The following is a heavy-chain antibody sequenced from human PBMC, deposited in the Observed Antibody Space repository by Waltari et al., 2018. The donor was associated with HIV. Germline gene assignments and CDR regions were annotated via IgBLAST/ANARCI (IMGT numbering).Heavy chain of an antibody. D-gene: IGHD2-15*01. CDR1: DGSLSGFY. Sequence: QVQIQQWGAGLLKPSGTLSLSCAVYDGSLSGFYWSWIRQSPEMRLEWIGEVHHSGSTNYNPSLKCRSTISVVASKNHLSLDLKSVTAVYTALYYFAIGRKSLLLYSSSPFAFDIWG. J-gene: IGHJ3*02. V-gene: IGHV4-34*02. CDR3: AIGRKSLLLYSSSPFAFDI. CDR2: VHHSGST.